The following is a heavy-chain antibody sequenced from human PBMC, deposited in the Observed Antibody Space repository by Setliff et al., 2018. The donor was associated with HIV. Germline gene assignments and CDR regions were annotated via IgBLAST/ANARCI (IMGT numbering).Heavy chain of an antibody. V-gene: IGHV3-73*01. CDR2: IRG. CDR3: TLSSPYYDSLDY. J-gene: IGHJ4*02. CDR1: GVTLSDSA. D-gene: IGHD3-22*01. Sequence: GGSLRLSCAASGVTLSDSAIHWVRQASGKGLEWVGRIRGEYGASVSGRFTISRDDSKNTAYLQMNSLQIEDTAVYYCTLSSPYYDSLDYWGQGTLVTVSS.